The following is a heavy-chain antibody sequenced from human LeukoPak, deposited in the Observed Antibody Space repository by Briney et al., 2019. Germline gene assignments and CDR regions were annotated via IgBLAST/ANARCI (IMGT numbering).Heavy chain of an antibody. V-gene: IGHV4-59*11. CDR1: GGSISSHY. J-gene: IGHJ5*02. CDR2: IYYSGST. CDR3: ARGYITVTTDWFDP. D-gene: IGHD4-17*01. Sequence: PSETLSLTCTVSGGSISSHYWSWIRQPPGKGLEWIGYIYYSGSTNYNPSLKSRVTISVDTSKNQFSLKLSSVTAADTAVYYCARGYITVTTDWFDPWGQGTLVTVSS.